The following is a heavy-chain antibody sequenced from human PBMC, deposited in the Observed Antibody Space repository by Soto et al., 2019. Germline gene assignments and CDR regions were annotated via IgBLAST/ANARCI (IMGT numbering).Heavy chain of an antibody. CDR1: GGSFSGYY. V-gene: IGHV4-34*01. D-gene: IGHD2-2*03. CDR2: INHSGST. CDR3: ARSGYCSSTSCYYYYYYGMGV. Sequence: SETLSLTCAVYGGSFSGYYWSWIRQPPGKGLEWIGEINHSGSTNYNPSLKSRVTISVDTSKNQFSLKLSSVTAADTAVYYCARSGYCSSTSCYYYYYYGMGVWGQGTTVTVSS. J-gene: IGHJ6*02.